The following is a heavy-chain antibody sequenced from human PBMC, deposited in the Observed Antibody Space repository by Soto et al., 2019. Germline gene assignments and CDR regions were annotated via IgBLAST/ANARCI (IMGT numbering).Heavy chain of an antibody. V-gene: IGHV1-18*01. D-gene: IGHD3-16*01. CDR2: ISAYNGNT. Sequence: ASVKVSCKASGYTFTSYGISWVRQAPGQGLEWMGWISAYNGNTNYAQKHQGRVTKTTDTSTSTAYMELRSLRSADTAEYYCAFSFILVLGSWRYAGYHDPLVVCGKGTTVTV. J-gene: IGHJ6*01. CDR1: GYTFTSYG. CDR3: AFSFILVLGSWRYAGYHDPLVV.